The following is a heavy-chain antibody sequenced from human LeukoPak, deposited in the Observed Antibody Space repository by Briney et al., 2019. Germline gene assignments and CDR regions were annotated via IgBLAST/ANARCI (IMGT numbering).Heavy chain of an antibody. V-gene: IGHV4-4*07. CDR3: ARLKTYYYGSGSYNWFDP. CDR1: GGSISSYY. CDR2: IYTSGST. Sequence: PSETLSLTCTVSGGSISSYYWSWIRQPAGKGLEWIGRIYTSGSTNYNPSLKSRVTMSVDTSKNQFSLKLSSVTAADTAVYYCARLKTYYYGSGSYNWFDPWGQGTLVTVSS. J-gene: IGHJ5*02. D-gene: IGHD3-10*01.